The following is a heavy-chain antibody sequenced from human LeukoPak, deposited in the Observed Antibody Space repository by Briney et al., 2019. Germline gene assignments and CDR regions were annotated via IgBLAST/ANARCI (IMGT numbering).Heavy chain of an antibody. J-gene: IGHJ4*02. CDR1: GFTFSSNA. Sequence: GGSLTLTCAASGFTFSSNAMSCVRQAPGKGLEWVSAISGRTGSTYYSDSVKGRFTISRDNSKSTLYLQMDSLRAEDTAVYYCSKCGNSAGQLIDYGGQGTLVTVSS. V-gene: IGHV3-23*01. CDR2: ISGRTGST. D-gene: IGHD5-18*01. CDR3: SKCGNSAGQLIDY.